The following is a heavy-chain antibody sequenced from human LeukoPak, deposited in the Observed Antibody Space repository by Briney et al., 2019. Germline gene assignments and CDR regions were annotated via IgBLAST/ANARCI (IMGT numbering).Heavy chain of an antibody. D-gene: IGHD2-2*01. CDR1: GYTFTSYD. J-gene: IGHJ1*01. Sequence: ASVKVSCKASGYTFTSYDINWVRQATGQGLEWMGWMNPNSGNTGYAQKFQGRVTMTRNTSISTAYMELSSLRSEDTAVYYCARCIVPAAFRLTHAEYFQHWGQGTLVTVSS. V-gene: IGHV1-8*01. CDR2: MNPNSGNT. CDR3: ARCIVPAAFRLTHAEYFQH.